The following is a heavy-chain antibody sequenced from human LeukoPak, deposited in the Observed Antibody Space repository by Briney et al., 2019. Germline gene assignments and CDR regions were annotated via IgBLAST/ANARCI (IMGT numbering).Heavy chain of an antibody. J-gene: IGHJ4*02. V-gene: IGHV3-21*01. D-gene: IGHD4-23*01. CDR3: ARDGTTVGKKFDY. Sequence: VGCLRLSCAASGFTFSSYSMNWVRQAPGKGLEWVSSISSSSRYIYYADSVKGRFTISRDNAKDSLYLQMNSLRAEDTAVYYCARDGTTVGKKFDYWGQGTLVTVSS. CDR1: GFTFSSYS. CDR2: ISSSSRYI.